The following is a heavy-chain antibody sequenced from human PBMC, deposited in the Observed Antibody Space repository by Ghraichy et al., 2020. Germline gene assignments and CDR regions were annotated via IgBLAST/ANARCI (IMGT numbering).Heavy chain of an antibody. J-gene: IGHJ4*02. V-gene: IGHV3-48*02. Sequence: GGSLRLSCEAYGFTFNIYSMHSVRKAPGKWLEWVSYIRGSSAVIYYADSVKGRFTISRDNAKNSLYLQMNSLRDEDTAVYYCVRSREYSGDHWGQGTLVTLSS. CDR1: GFTFNIYS. D-gene: IGHD1-26*01. CDR2: IRGSSAVI. CDR3: VRSREYSGDH.